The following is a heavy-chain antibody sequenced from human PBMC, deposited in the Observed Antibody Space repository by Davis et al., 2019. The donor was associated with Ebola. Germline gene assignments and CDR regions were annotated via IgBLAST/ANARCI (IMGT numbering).Heavy chain of an antibody. V-gene: IGHV3-48*03. J-gene: IGHJ6*02. CDR2: ISSSSTTI. CDR3: ARTNFDWLSTLRYYGMDV. CDR1: GFSFTYYE. D-gene: IGHD3-9*01. Sequence: GESLKISCAASGFSFTYYEMNWVRQVPGKGLEWVSYISSSSTTIDYADSVKGRFTISRDNAKNSLYLQMNSLRAEDTAVYYCARTNFDWLSTLRYYGMDVWGQGTTVTVS.